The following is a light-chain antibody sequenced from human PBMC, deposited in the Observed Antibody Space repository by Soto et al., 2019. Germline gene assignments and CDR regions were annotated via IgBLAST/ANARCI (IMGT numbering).Light chain of an antibody. V-gene: IGLV8-61*01. CDR2: STN. Sequence: QTVVPQEPSFSVSPGGTVTLTCGLNSGSVSTSYYPSWYQQTPGQAPRTLIYSTNTRSSGVPDRFSGSILGNKAALTITGAQADDESDYYCVLYVGSGISVFGGGTTLTVL. CDR3: VLYVGSGISV. J-gene: IGLJ2*01. CDR1: SGSVSTSYY.